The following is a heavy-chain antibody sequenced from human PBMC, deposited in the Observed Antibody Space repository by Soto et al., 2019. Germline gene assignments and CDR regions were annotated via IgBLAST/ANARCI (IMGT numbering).Heavy chain of an antibody. Sequence: LSLTCTVSGGSFSGYFWTWIRQPPGKGLEWLAEINHSGITNYNPSVESRVSMSVDTSKNQFSLRLYSVTAADTAVYYCVRGPYNYNSRYFDYWGQGTLVTVSS. D-gene: IGHD1-1*01. CDR3: VRGPYNYNSRYFDY. CDR2: INHSGIT. V-gene: IGHV4-34*01. J-gene: IGHJ4*02. CDR1: GGSFSGYF.